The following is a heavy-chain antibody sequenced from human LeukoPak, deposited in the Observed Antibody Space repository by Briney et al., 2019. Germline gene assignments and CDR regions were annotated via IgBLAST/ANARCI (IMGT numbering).Heavy chain of an antibody. J-gene: IGHJ4*02. CDR1: GYTFTSYG. Sequence: ASVKVSCKASGYTFTSYGISWVRQAPGQGLEWMGWISGYNGNTNYAQKLQGRVTMTTDTSTRTAYMELSSLRSEDTAVYYCARDNDSRDPPHFDYWGQGTLVTVSS. CDR2: ISGYNGNT. D-gene: IGHD3-16*01. CDR3: ARDNDSRDPPHFDY. V-gene: IGHV1-18*01.